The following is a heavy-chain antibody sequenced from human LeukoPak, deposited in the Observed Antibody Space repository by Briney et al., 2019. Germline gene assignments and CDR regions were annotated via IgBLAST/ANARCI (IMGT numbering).Heavy chain of an antibody. D-gene: IGHD6-13*01. CDR2: INPNSGGT. CDR1: GYTFTGYY. Sequence: GASVKVSCKASGYTFTGYYMHWVRQAPGQGLEWMGWINPNSGGTNYAQKFQGRVTMTRDTSISTAYMELSRLRSVDTTVYYCARVPVGSSWYYFDYWGQGTLVTVSS. V-gene: IGHV1-2*02. J-gene: IGHJ4*02. CDR3: ARVPVGSSWYYFDY.